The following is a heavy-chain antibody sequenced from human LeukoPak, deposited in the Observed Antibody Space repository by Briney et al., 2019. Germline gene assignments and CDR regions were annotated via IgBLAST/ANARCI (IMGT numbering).Heavy chain of an antibody. J-gene: IGHJ4*02. CDR2: ISGSGGST. Sequence: PGGSLRLSCAASGFTFSSYAMSWVRQAPGKGLEWVSAISGSGGSTYYADSVKGRFTISRDNSKNTLYLQMNSLRAEDTAVYYCAKGGGYFDSSGYLDYWGQGTLVTVSS. CDR1: GFTFSSYA. CDR3: AKGGGYFDSSGYLDY. D-gene: IGHD3-22*01. V-gene: IGHV3-23*01.